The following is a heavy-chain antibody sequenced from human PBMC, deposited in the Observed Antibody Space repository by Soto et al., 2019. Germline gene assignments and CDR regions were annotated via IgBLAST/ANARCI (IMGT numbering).Heavy chain of an antibody. Sequence: EVHLVESGGGLVQPGGSLRLSCAASGFTFSNYWMHWVRHVPGKGLMWVSRISPDGRSTSYADSVKGRFTISRDNAKSTLYLQMNSLRAEDTAVYYCIRGLIALAGTEYWGQGTLVTVSS. CDR2: ISPDGRST. D-gene: IGHD6-19*01. CDR3: IRGLIALAGTEY. CDR1: GFTFSNYW. J-gene: IGHJ4*02. V-gene: IGHV3-74*01.